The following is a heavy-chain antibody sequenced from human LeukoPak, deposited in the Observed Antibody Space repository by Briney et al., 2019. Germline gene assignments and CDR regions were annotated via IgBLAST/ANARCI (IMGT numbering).Heavy chain of an antibody. Sequence: GGSRRLSCGAPGFTFSSYGMHWGRQAPGKGLGWGAFLRYDGSNKYYADSVKGRFTISRDNSKKTLYLQMNRLRAEDTAVYYCARISRTEVSDYWGQGTLVTVSS. CDR1: GFTFSSYG. D-gene: IGHD3-3*02. CDR3: ARISRTEVSDY. CDR2: LRYDGSNK. J-gene: IGHJ4*02. V-gene: IGHV3-30*02.